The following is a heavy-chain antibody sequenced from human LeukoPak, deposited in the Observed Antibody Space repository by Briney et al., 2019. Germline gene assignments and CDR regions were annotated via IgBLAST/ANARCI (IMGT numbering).Heavy chain of an antibody. Sequence: GESLKISCKGFGYTFTNYWIGWVRQIPGKGLEWMGIIYPGDSDTRYSPSFQGQVTISADKSISTAYLQWSSLKASDTAMYYCARQGSGFAPKHYYYMDVWGKGTTVTVSS. CDR1: GYTFTNYW. J-gene: IGHJ6*03. V-gene: IGHV5-51*01. CDR2: IYPGDSDT. D-gene: IGHD3-10*01. CDR3: ARQGSGFAPKHYYYMDV.